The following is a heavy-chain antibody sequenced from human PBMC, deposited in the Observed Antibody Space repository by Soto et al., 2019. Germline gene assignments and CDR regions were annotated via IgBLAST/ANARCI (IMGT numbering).Heavy chain of an antibody. V-gene: IGHV1-69*12. CDR1: GGTFSGYA. J-gene: IGHJ6*02. Sequence: QVQLVQSGAEVKKLGSSWKFSCKASGGTFSGYAISWLGQALGQGLDWRGGIIPIFGTANYAQKFQGRVTITADESTSTAYMELSSLRSEDTAVYYCARDRNIAVAGDYYGMDVWGQGTTVTVSS. D-gene: IGHD6-19*01. CDR3: ARDRNIAVAGDYYGMDV. CDR2: IIPIFGTA.